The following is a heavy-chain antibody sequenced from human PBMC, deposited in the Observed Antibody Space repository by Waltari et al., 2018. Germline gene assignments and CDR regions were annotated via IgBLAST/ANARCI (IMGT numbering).Heavy chain of an antibody. CDR1: DGSFSGYF. V-gene: IGHV4-34*01. Sequence: QVQLQQWGAGLLKPSETLSLTCAVHDGSFSGYFWSWIRQSPGKGLEWIGQINRDGSNIYNPSLKSRVAMSVDTLKSQISLRLTSVTAADAAVYYCARVGDYHGSGRFGLDVWGQGTRVTVSS. J-gene: IGHJ6*02. CDR2: INRDGSN. D-gene: IGHD3-10*01. CDR3: ARVGDYHGSGRFGLDV.